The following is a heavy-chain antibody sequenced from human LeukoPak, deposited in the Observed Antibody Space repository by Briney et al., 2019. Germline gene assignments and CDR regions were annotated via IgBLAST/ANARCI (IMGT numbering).Heavy chain of an antibody. Sequence: GGSLRLSCAASGFTFSSYEMNWVRQAPGKGLEWVSYISSSGSTIYYADSVKGRFTISRDNSKNTLYLQMNSLRAEDTAVYYCARAVYCSSTSCWGYYYYYMDVWGKGTTVTVSS. J-gene: IGHJ6*03. CDR3: ARAVYCSSTSCWGYYYYYMDV. V-gene: IGHV3-48*03. CDR1: GFTFSSYE. CDR2: ISSSGSTI. D-gene: IGHD2-2*01.